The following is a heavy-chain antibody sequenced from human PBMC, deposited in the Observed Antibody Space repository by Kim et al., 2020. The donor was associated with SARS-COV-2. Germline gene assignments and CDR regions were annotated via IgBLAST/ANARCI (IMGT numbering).Heavy chain of an antibody. D-gene: IGHD5-12*01. CDR2: ISYDGSNK. CDR3: AKDKYSGYDCAY. CDR1: GFTFSSYG. Sequence: GGSLRLSCAASGFTFSSYGMHWVRQAPGKGLEWVAVISYDGSNKYYADSVKGRFTISRDNSKNTLYLQMNSLRAEDTAVYYCAKDKYSGYDCAYWGQGTLVTVSS. J-gene: IGHJ4*02. V-gene: IGHV3-30*18.